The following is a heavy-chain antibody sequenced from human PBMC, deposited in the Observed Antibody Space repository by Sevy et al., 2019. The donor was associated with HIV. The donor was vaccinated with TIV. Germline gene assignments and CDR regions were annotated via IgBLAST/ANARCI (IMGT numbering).Heavy chain of an antibody. V-gene: IGHV3-30*18. Sequence: GGYLRLSCAASGFTFSSYGMHWVRQAPGKGLEWVAVISYDGSNKYYADSVKGRFTISRDNSKNTLYLQMNSLRAEDTAAYYCAKDRAYIVATITLYYGMDVWGQGTTVPVSS. CDR1: GFTFSSYG. CDR3: AKDRAYIVATITLYYGMDV. D-gene: IGHD5-12*01. J-gene: IGHJ6*02. CDR2: ISYDGSNK.